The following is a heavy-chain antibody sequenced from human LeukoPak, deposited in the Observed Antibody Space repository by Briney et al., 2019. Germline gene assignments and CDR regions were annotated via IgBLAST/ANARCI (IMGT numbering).Heavy chain of an antibody. J-gene: IGHJ3*02. V-gene: IGHV1-46*01. Sequence: AASVKVSCKASGYTITSYYMHWVRQAPGQGLEWMGIINPSGGSTSYAQKFQGRVTMTRDTSTSTVYMELSSLRSEDTAVYYCARGGLDFWSGYYDAFDIWGQGTMVTVSS. CDR2: INPSGGST. D-gene: IGHD3-3*01. CDR3: ARGGLDFWSGYYDAFDI. CDR1: GYTITSYY.